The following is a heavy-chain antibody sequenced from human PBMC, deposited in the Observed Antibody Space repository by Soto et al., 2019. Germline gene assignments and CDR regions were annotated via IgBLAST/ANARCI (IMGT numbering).Heavy chain of an antibody. Sequence: KPSETLSLTCAVYGGSFSAYYWSWIRQPPGKGLEWIGEINHSGSTNYNPSLKSRVTMSVDTSKNQFSLKLSSATAADTAVYYCARDRYYYGSGRLFDYWGQGTLVTVSS. V-gene: IGHV4-34*01. CDR2: INHSGST. CDR1: GGSFSAYY. D-gene: IGHD3-10*01. J-gene: IGHJ4*02. CDR3: ARDRYYYGSGRLFDY.